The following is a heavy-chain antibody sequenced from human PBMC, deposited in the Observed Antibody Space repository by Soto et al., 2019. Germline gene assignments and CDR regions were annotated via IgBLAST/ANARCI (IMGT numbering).Heavy chain of an antibody. Sequence: SETLSLTCAVYGGSFSGYYWSWIRQPPGKGLEWIGEINHSGSTNYNPSLKSRVTISVDASKNQFSLKLSSVTAADTAVYYCARGGGPYGDYSRYWGQGTLVTVSS. CDR1: GGSFSGYY. J-gene: IGHJ4*02. CDR2: INHSGST. D-gene: IGHD4-17*01. CDR3: ARGGGPYGDYSRY. V-gene: IGHV4-34*01.